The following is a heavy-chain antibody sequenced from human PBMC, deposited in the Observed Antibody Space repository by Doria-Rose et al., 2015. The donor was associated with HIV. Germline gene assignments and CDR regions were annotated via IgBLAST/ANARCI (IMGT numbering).Heavy chain of an antibody. V-gene: IGHV2-26*01. CDR2: IFSYDER. CDR1: GVSLSSPGMG. CDR3: ARIKSSRWYHKYYFDF. J-gene: IGHJ4*02. Sequence: QITLKESGPVLVKPTETLTLTCTVSGVSLSSPGMGVSWIRQPPGKALEWLANIFSYDERSYKTSLKSRLTISRSTSKSQVVLTMTDMDPVDTATYYCARIKSSRWYHKYYFDFWGRGTLVIVSA. D-gene: IGHD6-13*01.